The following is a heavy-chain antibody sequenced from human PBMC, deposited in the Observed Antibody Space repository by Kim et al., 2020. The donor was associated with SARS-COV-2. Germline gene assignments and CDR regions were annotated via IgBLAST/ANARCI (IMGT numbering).Heavy chain of an antibody. Sequence: ASVKVSCKASGYSFRNYVVNWVRQAPGESLEWVGWINPVNANTKYSQKFQGRVTISRDTFANTSYMEMRSLRSEDTAVYYCARDLSPRISAGGEGFDLWGQGTLVTVSS. J-gene: IGHJ5*02. CDR1: GYSFRNYV. D-gene: IGHD6-25*01. CDR3: ARDLSPRISAGGEGFDL. V-gene: IGHV1-3*01. CDR2: INPVNANT.